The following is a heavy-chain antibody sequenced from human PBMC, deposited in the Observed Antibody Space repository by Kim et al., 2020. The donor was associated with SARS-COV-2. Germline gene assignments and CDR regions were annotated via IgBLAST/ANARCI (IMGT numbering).Heavy chain of an antibody. CDR1: GFTFSSYG. J-gene: IGHJ4*02. CDR2: IWYDGGNK. CDR3: ARDAYGDDYGDYFDY. V-gene: IGHV3-33*08. D-gene: IGHD4-17*01. Sequence: GGSLRLSCAASGFTFSSYGMHWVRQAPGKGLEWVAVIWYDGGNKYYADSVKGRFTISRDNSKNTLYLQMNSLRAEDTAVYYCARDAYGDDYGDYFDYWGQGTLVTVSS.